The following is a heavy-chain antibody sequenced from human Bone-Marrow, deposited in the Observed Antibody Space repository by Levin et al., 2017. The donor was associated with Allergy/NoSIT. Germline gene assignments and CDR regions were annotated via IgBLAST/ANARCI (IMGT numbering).Heavy chain of an antibody. D-gene: IGHD3-22*01. Sequence: GGSLRLSCAASGFTINKYWMHWVRQAPGKGLVWVSRINSDGSSTTYADSVKGRFAISRDNAKNTLYLQMNSLRAEDTAVYYCASPVNYYDSSGSDYGMDVWGQGTTVTVSS. J-gene: IGHJ6*02. V-gene: IGHV3-74*01. CDR3: ASPVNYYDSSGSDYGMDV. CDR2: INSDGSST. CDR1: GFTINKYW.